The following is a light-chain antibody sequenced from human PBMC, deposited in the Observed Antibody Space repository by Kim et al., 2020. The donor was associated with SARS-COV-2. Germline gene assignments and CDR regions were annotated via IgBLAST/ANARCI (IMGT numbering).Light chain of an antibody. J-gene: IGLJ7*01. CDR3: QAWDSSTAV. CDR1: KLGDKY. CDR2: QDT. Sequence: SVSPGQAASITCSGDKLGDKYASWYQQKPGQSPVLVIYQDTKRPSGIPERFSGSNSGNTATLNISGTQAMDEADYYCQAWDSSTAVFGGGTQLTVL. V-gene: IGLV3-1*01.